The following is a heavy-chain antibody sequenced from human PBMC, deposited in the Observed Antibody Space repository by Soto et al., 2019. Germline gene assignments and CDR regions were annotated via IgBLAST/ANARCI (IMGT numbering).Heavy chain of an antibody. V-gene: IGHV1-69*01. J-gene: IGHJ4*02. D-gene: IGHD2-21*02. Sequence: QVQLVQSGAEVKKPGSSVKVSCKASGGTFSSYAISWVRQAPGQGLEWMGGIIPIFGTASYAQRFQGRVTITADESTSTACMELSSLRSEDMAVYYCASGGFGVVVTATPFDYWVQGTLVTVSS. CDR3: ASGGFGVVVTATPFDY. CDR1: GGTFSSYA. CDR2: IIPIFGTA.